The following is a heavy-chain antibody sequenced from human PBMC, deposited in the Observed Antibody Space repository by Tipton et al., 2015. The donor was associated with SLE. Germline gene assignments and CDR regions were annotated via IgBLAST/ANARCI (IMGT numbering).Heavy chain of an antibody. J-gene: IGHJ4*02. CDR2: ISSSSSYI. D-gene: IGHD3-3*01. Sequence: GSLRLSCTASGFTFNNYIMNWVRQAPEKGLEWVSSISSSSSYIYYADSVKGRFTISRDNAKKSLSLQMNSLRTEDTAVYYCASNYDLGSAIPYWGQGTLVAVSA. CDR3: ASNYDLGSAIPY. CDR1: GFTFNNYI. V-gene: IGHV3-21*03.